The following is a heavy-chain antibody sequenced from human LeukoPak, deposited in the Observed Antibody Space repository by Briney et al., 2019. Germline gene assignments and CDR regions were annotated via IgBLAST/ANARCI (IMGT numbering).Heavy chain of an antibody. Sequence: SETLSLTCTVSDDSISIGSYYWSWIRQPPGKGLEWLGYIYLSGSTYYNPSLKSRVTISVDTSKNQFSLKLSSVTAADTAVYYCARHRYSSSWYDYWGQGTLVTVSS. J-gene: IGHJ4*02. CDR1: DDSISIGSYY. D-gene: IGHD6-13*01. CDR3: ARHRYSSSWYDY. V-gene: IGHV4-30-2*01. CDR2: IYLSGST.